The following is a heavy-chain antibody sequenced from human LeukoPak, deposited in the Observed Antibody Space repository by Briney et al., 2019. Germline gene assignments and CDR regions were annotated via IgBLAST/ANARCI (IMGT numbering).Heavy chain of an antibody. CDR3: AKDPTALGNSPEYYLDY. CDR2: ISGSGGST. J-gene: IGHJ4*02. CDR1: GFTFRSYA. D-gene: IGHD2/OR15-2a*01. V-gene: IGHV3-23*01. Sequence: PGGSLRLFCAASGFTFRSYAMSWVRQAPGKGLEWVSAISGSGGSTYYADSVKGRFTISRDNSKNTLYLQMNSLRAEDTAVYYSAKDPTALGNSPEYYLDYWGQGTLVTVSS.